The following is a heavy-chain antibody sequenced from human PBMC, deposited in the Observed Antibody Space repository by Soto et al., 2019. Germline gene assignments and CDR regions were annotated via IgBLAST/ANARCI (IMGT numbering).Heavy chain of an antibody. Sequence: QVQLVESGGGVVQPGRSLRLSCAASGFTFSRYAMHWVRQAPGKGLEWVAVISYDGSNKYYADSVKGRFTISRDNSKNTLYLQMNSLRAEDTAVYYCARDPGYSYGYSQDYWGQGTLVTVSS. V-gene: IGHV3-30-3*01. D-gene: IGHD5-18*01. CDR2: ISYDGSNK. J-gene: IGHJ4*02. CDR3: ARDPGYSYGYSQDY. CDR1: GFTFSRYA.